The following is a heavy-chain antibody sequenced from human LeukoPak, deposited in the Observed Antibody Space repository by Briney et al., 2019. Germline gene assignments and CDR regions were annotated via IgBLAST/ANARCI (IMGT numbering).Heavy chain of an antibody. Sequence: PSETLSLTCTVSGGSISSYYWTWIRQPPGKGLEWIGYIYYSGSTNYNPSLKSRVTISVDTSKNQFSLKLSSVTAADTAVYYCAMAYSSSWYYFDYWGQGTLVTVSS. CDR1: GGSISSYY. J-gene: IGHJ4*02. D-gene: IGHD6-13*01. V-gene: IGHV4-59*03. CDR3: AMAYSSSWYYFDY. CDR2: IYYSGST.